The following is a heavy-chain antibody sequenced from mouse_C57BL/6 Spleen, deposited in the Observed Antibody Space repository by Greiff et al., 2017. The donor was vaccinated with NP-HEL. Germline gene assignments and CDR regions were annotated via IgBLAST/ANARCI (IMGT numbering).Heavy chain of an antibody. D-gene: IGHD1-1*01. J-gene: IGHJ1*03. CDR1: GYTFTSYW. CDR2: IYPGSGST. V-gene: IGHV1-55*01. CDR3: ARKDTDGSSYGYFDV. Sequence: VQLQQPGAELVKPGASVKMSCKASGYTFTSYWITWVKQRPGQGLEWIGDIYPGSGSTNYNEKFKSKATLTVDPSSSTAYMQLSSLTSEDSAVYYCARKDTDGSSYGYFDVWGTGTTVTVSS.